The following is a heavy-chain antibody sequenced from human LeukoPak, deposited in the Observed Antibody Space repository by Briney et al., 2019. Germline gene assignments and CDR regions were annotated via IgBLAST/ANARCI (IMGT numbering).Heavy chain of an antibody. Sequence: PSETLSLTCTVSGGSITSYYWSWIRQPPGKRLEWIGYIYYSGSTIYNPSLKSRATISADTSKNQFSLQLSSVTAADTAVYYCVRDRELNYWGQGTLVTVSS. CDR1: GGSITSYY. V-gene: IGHV4-59*01. D-gene: IGHD1-7*01. CDR2: IYYSGST. J-gene: IGHJ4*02. CDR3: VRDRELNY.